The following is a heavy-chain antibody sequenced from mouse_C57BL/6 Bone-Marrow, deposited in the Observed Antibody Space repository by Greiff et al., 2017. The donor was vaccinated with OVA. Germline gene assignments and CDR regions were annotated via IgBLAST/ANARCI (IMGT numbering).Heavy chain of an antibody. CDR1: GYTFTSYW. D-gene: IGHD2-3*01. J-gene: IGHJ4*01. CDR3: ARRWLPLYAIDY. V-gene: IGHV1-64*01. CDR2: IHPNSGST. Sequence: QVQLQQSGAELVKPGASVKLSCKASGYTFTSYWMHWVKQRPGQGLEWIGMIHPNSGSTNYNEQFQSKATLTVDKSSSTAYMQLSSLTTEDSAVYYCARRWLPLYAIDYWGQGTAVTVSS.